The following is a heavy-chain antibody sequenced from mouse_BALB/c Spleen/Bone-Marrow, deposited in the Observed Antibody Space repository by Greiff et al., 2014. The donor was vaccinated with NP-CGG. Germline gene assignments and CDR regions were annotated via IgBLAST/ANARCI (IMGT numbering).Heavy chain of an antibody. Sequence: EVQLVESGPDLVKPGASVKMSCKASGYTFTDYYMKWVKQSHGKRPEWIGDINPNNGNTFYNQKFKGKASLTVDKSSTTAYMQLSSLTSEDPAVYYCARSRAMDYWGQGTSVTVSS. CDR1: GYTFTDYY. V-gene: IGHV1-18*01. CDR3: ARSRAMDY. CDR2: INPNNGNT. J-gene: IGHJ4*01.